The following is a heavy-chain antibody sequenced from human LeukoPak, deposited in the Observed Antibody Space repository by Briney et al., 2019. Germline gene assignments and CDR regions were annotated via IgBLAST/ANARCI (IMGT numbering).Heavy chain of an antibody. Sequence: SETLSLTCAVYGGSFSGYYWSWIRQPPGKGLEWIGEINHSGSTNHNPSLKSRVTISVDTSKNQFSLTLISVTAADTAVYYCARAMAARDYYYYYYMDVWGKGTTVTVSS. CDR3: ARAMAARDYYYYYYMDV. J-gene: IGHJ6*03. CDR1: GGSFSGYY. V-gene: IGHV4-34*01. D-gene: IGHD6-6*01. CDR2: INHSGST.